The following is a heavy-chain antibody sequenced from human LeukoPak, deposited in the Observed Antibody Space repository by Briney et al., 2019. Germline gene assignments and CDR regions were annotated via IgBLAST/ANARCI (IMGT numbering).Heavy chain of an antibody. J-gene: IGHJ3*02. CDR3: AREGVRGSDAFDI. Sequence: PSETLSLTCTVSGGSISSYYWSWIRQPPGKGLEWIGYIYTSGSTNYNPSLKSRVTMSVDTSKNQFSLKLSSVTAADTAVYYCAREGVRGSDAFDIWGQGAMVTVSS. CDR2: IYTSGST. V-gene: IGHV4-4*09. CDR1: GGSISSYY. D-gene: IGHD3-10*01.